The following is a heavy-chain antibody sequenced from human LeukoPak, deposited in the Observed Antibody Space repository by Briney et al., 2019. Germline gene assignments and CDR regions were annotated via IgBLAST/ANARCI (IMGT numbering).Heavy chain of an antibody. Sequence: PSETLSLTCTVSGGSISNSSYYWGWIRQPPGKGLEWIGSIYYSGSTYYNPSLKSRVTISVDASKNQFSLKLSSVTAADTAVYYCARESITMVRGLDWFDPWGQGTLVTVSS. CDR2: IYYSGST. V-gene: IGHV4-39*07. CDR1: GGSISNSSYY. D-gene: IGHD3-10*01. CDR3: ARESITMVRGLDWFDP. J-gene: IGHJ5*02.